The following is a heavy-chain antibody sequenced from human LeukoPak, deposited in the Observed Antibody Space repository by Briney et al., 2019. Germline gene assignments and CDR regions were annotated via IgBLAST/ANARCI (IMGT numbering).Heavy chain of an antibody. CDR2: ISSSSGTI. J-gene: IGHJ4*02. Sequence: PGGSLRLSCAASGFTFSSYSMNWVRQAPGKGLEWVSYISSSSGTIYYADSVRGRFTISRDNAKNSLYLQMNSLRAEDTAVYYCARGGGPIGHWGQGTLVTVSS. CDR3: ARGGGPIGH. D-gene: IGHD3-16*01. V-gene: IGHV3-48*04. CDR1: GFTFSSYS.